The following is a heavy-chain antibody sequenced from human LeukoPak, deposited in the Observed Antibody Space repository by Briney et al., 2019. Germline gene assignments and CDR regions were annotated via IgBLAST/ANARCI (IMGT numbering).Heavy chain of an antibody. CDR2: IGTASDA. D-gene: IGHD1-1*01. V-gene: IGHV3-13*01. J-gene: IGHJ6*03. CDR1: GFTFSSFD. Sequence: GGSLRLSCAASGFTFSSFDMHWVRQPTGQGLEWVSTIGTASDAYYPGSVEGRFTLSRDNAKNSLYLQMNSLTAGDTSVYYCARGPPRGKYYYMDVWGKGTTVTVSS. CDR3: ARGPPRGKYYYMDV.